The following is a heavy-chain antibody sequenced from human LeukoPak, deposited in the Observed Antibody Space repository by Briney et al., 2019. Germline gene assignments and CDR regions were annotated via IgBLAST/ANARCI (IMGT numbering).Heavy chain of an antibody. J-gene: IGHJ4*02. D-gene: IGHD5-12*01. Sequence: GASVKVSCKASGYTFTSYAMNWVRQAPGQGLEWMGWINTNTGNPTYAQGFTGRFVFSLDTSVSTAYPQISSLKAEDTAVYYCARDSPYSGYDWRSFDYWGQGTLVTVSS. CDR3: ARDSPYSGYDWRSFDY. CDR2: INTNTGNP. V-gene: IGHV7-4-1*02. CDR1: GYTFTSYA.